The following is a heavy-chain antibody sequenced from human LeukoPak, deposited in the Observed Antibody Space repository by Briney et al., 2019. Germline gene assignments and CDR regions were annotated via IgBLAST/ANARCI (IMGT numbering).Heavy chain of an antibody. CDR3: ARAGSSGWYGIQDY. D-gene: IGHD6-19*01. CDR2: IYYSGST. Sequence: SETLSLTCTVSGDSISSGDYYWSWIRQPPGKGLEWIGSIYYSGSTYYNPSLKSRVTISVDTSKNQFSLKLSSVTAADTAVYYCARAGSSGWYGIQDYWGQGTLVTVSS. J-gene: IGHJ4*02. CDR1: GDSISSGDYY. V-gene: IGHV4-39*07.